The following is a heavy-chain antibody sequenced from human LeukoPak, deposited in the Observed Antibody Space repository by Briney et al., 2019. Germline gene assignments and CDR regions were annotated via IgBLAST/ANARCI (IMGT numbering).Heavy chain of an antibody. CDR2: INPNSGGT. D-gene: IGHD6-13*01. J-gene: IGHJ3*02. Sequence: GASVKVSCKTSGYTFTGYYMHWVRQAPGQGLEWMGWINPNSGGTNYAQNFQGWVTMTRDTSVSTGYLELTRLTSDDTAVYYCARARIAAAGRAFDIWGQGTMVTVSS. CDR1: GYTFTGYY. CDR3: ARARIAAAGRAFDI. V-gene: IGHV1-2*04.